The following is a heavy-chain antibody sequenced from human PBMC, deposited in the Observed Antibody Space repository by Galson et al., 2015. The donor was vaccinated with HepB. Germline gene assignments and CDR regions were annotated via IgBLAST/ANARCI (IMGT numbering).Heavy chain of an antibody. J-gene: IGHJ4*02. CDR1: GYTFTSYG. CDR2: ISAYNGNT. CDR3: ARDRRNYYDSINLDY. V-gene: IGHV1-18*01. D-gene: IGHD3-22*01. Sequence: SVKVSCKASGYTFTSYGISWVRQAPGQGLEWMGWISAYNGNTNYAQKLQGRVTMTTDTSTSTAYMELRSLRSDDTAVYYCARDRRNYYDSINLDYWGQGTLVAVSS.